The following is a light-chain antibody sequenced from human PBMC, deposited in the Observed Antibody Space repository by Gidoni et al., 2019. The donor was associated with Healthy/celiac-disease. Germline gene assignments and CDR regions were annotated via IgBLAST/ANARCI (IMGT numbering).Light chain of an antibody. CDR2: DAS. Sequence: DIQMTQSPSSLSASVGDRVTITCQASQDISNYLNWYQQKPGKAPKLLIYDASNLETGVPSRFSGSGSGTDLIFTISSLQPEDIATYYCQQYDNLPLTFGGGTKVEIK. V-gene: IGKV1-33*01. J-gene: IGKJ4*01. CDR1: QDISNY. CDR3: QQYDNLPLT.